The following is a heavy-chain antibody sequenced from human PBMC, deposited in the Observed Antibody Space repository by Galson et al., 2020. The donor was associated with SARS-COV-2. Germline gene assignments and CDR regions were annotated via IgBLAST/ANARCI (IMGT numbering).Heavy chain of an antibody. CDR2: IYYRGST. CDR1: GGSISSSRYH. D-gene: IGHD3-9*01. V-gene: IGHV4-39*01. J-gene: IGHJ4*02. CDR3: ARHHLRYFDWLLSNNYFDY. Sequence: SETLSLTCTVSGGSISSSRYHWGWIRQPPGKRLERLGSIYYRGSTYYNPSHKSRLTKSVDTSKHQFSLKLSSVTAADTDVYYCARHHLRYFDWLLSNNYFDYWGQGTLVTVSS.